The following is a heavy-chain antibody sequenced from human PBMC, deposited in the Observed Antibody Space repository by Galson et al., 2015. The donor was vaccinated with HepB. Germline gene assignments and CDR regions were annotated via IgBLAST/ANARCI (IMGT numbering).Heavy chain of an antibody. CDR3: ARDWEQQLVPEFGY. J-gene: IGHJ4*02. V-gene: IGHV3-30*02. CDR1: GFTFSSYG. Sequence: SLRLSCAASGFTFSSYGMHWVRQAPGKGLEWVALIRYDGSNKYYADSVKGRFTISRDNSKNTLYLQMNSLRAEDTAVYYCARDWEQQLVPEFGYWGQGTLVTVSS. D-gene: IGHD6-13*01. CDR2: IRYDGSNK.